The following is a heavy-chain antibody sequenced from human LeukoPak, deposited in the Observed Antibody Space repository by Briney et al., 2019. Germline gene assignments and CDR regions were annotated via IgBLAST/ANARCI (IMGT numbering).Heavy chain of an antibody. CDR2: IYSGGST. J-gene: IGHJ4*02. D-gene: IGHD6-13*01. CDR3: ARDAGSIDSSWSDLGY. V-gene: IGHV3-66*01. Sequence: GGSLRLSCAASGFTFSSNYMSWVRQAPGKGLEWVSVIYSGGSTYYADSVKGRFTISRDNSKNMLYLQMNSLRAEDTAVYYCARDAGSIDSSWSDLGYWGQGTLVTVSS. CDR1: GFTFSSNY.